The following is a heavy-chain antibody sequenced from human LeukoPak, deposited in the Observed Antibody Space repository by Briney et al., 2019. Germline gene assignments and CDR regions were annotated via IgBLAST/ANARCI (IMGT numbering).Heavy chain of an antibody. CDR1: GFTFDDYA. D-gene: IGHD3-10*01. CDR3: AKDIGRAPGSCNWFDP. J-gene: IGHJ5*02. V-gene: IGHV3-43*02. Sequence: PGGSLRLSCAASGFTFDDYAMHWVRQGPGKGLEWVSLISGDGGSTYYADSVKGRFTISRDNSKNSLYLQMNSLRTEDTALYYCAKDIGRAPGSCNWFDPWGQGTLVTVSS. CDR2: ISGDGGST.